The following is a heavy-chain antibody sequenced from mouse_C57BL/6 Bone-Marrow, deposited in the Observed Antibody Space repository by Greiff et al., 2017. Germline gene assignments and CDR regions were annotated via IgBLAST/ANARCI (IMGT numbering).Heavy chain of an antibody. CDR1: GFTFSDYG. D-gene: IGHD2-12*01. CDR2: ISNLAYSI. J-gene: IGHJ3*01. CDR3: ARQSYDGPWFAY. V-gene: IGHV5-15*01. Sequence: DVHLVESGGGLVQPGGSLKLSCAASGFTFSDYGMAWVRQAPRKGPEWVAFISNLAYSIYYADTVTGRFTISRENAKNTLYLEMSSLRSEDTAMYYCARQSYDGPWFAYWGQGTLVTVSA.